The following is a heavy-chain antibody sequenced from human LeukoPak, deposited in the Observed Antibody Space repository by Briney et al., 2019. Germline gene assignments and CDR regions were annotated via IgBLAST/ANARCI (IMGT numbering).Heavy chain of an antibody. CDR2: INHSGST. CDR3: ARKFAVVIAPPCYMDV. J-gene: IGHJ6*03. CDR1: GGSFSGYY. Sequence: PSETLSLTCAVYGGSFSGYYWSWIRQPPGKGLEWIGEINHSGSTNYNPSLKSRVTISVDTSKNQFSLKLSSVTAADTAVYYCARKFAVVIAPPCYMDVWGKGTTVTVSS. V-gene: IGHV4-34*01. D-gene: IGHD2-21*01.